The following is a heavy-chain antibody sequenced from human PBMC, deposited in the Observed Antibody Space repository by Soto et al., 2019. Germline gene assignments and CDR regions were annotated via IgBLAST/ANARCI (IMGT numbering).Heavy chain of an antibody. CDR2: ISSSSSTI. CDR1: GFTFSSYS. D-gene: IGHD5-12*01. CDR3: AREGYSGYDPYYYYYMDV. Sequence: PGGSLRLSCAASGFTFSSYSMNWVRQAPGKGLEWVSYISSSSSTIYYADSVKGRFTISRDNAKNSLYLQMNSLRAEDTAVYYCAREGYSGYDPYYYYYMDVWGKGTTVTVSS. V-gene: IGHV3-48*01. J-gene: IGHJ6*03.